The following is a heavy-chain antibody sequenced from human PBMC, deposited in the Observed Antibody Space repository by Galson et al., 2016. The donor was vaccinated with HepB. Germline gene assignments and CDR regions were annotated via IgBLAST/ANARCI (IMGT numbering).Heavy chain of an antibody. J-gene: IGHJ3*01. CDR3: ARGPPEGFGSGTCYLGAFDL. Sequence: TLSLTCTVSDASSSHGDYYWSWIRQPPGKGLEWIGYIYFSGNIYYNPSLESRISISLGTSKTQLSLKMTSVTAADTAVYYCARGPPEGFGSGTCYLGAFDLCGQGTLVTVSS. D-gene: IGHD2-2*01. CDR2: IYFSGNI. CDR1: DASSSHGDYY. V-gene: IGHV4-30-4*01.